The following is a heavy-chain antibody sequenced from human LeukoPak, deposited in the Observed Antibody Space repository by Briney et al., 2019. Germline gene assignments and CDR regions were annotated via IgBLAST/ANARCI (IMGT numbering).Heavy chain of an antibody. CDR2: ISYDGSNK. Sequence: GGSLRLSCAASGFTFSSYGMHWVRQAPGKGLEWVAVISYDGSNKYYADSVKGRFTISRDNSKNTLYLQMNSLRVEDTAVYYCARRSSVGSGNYLEYWGQGTLVTVSS. D-gene: IGHD3-10*01. CDR1: GFTFSSYG. CDR3: ARRSSVGSGNYLEY. J-gene: IGHJ4*02. V-gene: IGHV3-30*03.